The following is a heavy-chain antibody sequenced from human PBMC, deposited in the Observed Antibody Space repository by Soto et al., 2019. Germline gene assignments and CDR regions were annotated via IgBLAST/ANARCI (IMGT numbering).Heavy chain of an antibody. J-gene: IGHJ2*01. Sequence: QVQLVQSGAEVNKPGSSVKVSCKASGGTFSNYPISWVRQAPGQGLEWMGGIIPIFGTVNYAQKFQGRVTITADESTSTAYMELSSLRSEYTAVYYCARGNHRWLQLWYLDLWGRGTLVTVSS. V-gene: IGHV1-69*12. CDR3: ARGNHRWLQLWYLDL. D-gene: IGHD5-12*01. CDR1: GGTFSNYP. CDR2: IIPIFGTV.